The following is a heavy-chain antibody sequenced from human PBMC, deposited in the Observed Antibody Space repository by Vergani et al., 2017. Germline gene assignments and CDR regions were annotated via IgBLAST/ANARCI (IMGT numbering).Heavy chain of an antibody. V-gene: IGHV1-18*01. CDR1: VSPFPIYC. CDR2: ISAYHGNT. J-gene: IGHJ5*02. Sequence: HLLPSVADLHKPFSSLKFSCKASVSPFPIYCIIFLLPSPFPLLECMGWISAYHGNTNYAQTSHRRVTMTTDTSTSTAYMELRSLRSDDTAVYYCARDPKDSSGYYGWFDPWGQGTLVTVSS. D-gene: IGHD3-22*01. CDR3: ARDPKDSSGYYGWFDP.